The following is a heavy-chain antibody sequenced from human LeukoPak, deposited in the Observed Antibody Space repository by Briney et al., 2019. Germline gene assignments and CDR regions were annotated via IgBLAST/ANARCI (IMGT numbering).Heavy chain of an antibody. CDR1: GYTLTELS. D-gene: IGHD6-13*01. CDR3: ATDLAAAGTHAFDI. Sequence: ASVKVSCKVSGYTLTELSMHWVRQAPGKGLEWMGGFDPEDGETIYAQKFQGRVTMTEDTSTDTAYMELSSLRSEDTAVYYCATDLAAAGTHAFDIWGQGTMVTVSS. CDR2: FDPEDGET. J-gene: IGHJ3*02. V-gene: IGHV1-24*01.